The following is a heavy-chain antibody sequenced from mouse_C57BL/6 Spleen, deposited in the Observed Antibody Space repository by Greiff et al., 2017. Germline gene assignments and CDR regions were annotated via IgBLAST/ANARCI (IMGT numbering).Heavy chain of an antibody. CDR3: AREVYGKGDYFDY. D-gene: IGHD2-1*01. J-gene: IGHJ2*01. CDR1: GFTFSDYY. V-gene: IGHV5-16*01. Sequence: EVKVVESEGGLVQPGSSMKLSCTASGFTFSDYYMAWVRQVPEKGLEWVANINYDGSSTYYLDSLKSRFIISRDNAKNILYLQMSSLKSEDTATYYCAREVYGKGDYFDYWGQGTTLTVSS. CDR2: INYDGSST.